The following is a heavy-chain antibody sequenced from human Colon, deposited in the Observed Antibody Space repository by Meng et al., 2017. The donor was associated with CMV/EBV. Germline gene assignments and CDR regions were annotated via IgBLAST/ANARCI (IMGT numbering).Heavy chain of an antibody. J-gene: IGHJ4*02. V-gene: IGHV3-23*01. Sequence: GGSLRLSCVTSGFTFSQYDLSWVRQAPGKGREWIAHSGFRGGNIFYADSVKGRFTVSRDTSSSTLYLQMNSLKGEDTAVYYCARVVATSRLGVFNSWGQGTRVTVSS. CDR1: GFTFSQYD. D-gene: IGHD5-12*01. CDR3: ARVVATSRLGVFNS. CDR2: SGFRGGNI.